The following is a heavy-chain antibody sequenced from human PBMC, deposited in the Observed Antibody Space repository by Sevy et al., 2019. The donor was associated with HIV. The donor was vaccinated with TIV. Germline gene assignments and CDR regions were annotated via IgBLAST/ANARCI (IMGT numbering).Heavy chain of an antibody. J-gene: IGHJ1*01. CDR2: ISYDGSNK. Sequence: GGSLRLSCAASGFTFSSYGMHWVRQAPGKGLEWVAVISYDGSNKYYADSVKGRFTISRDNSKNTLYLQMNSLRAEDTAVYYCAKARAYCGGDCYSESFHHWGQGTLVTVSS. D-gene: IGHD2-21*02. CDR3: AKARAYCGGDCYSESFHH. CDR1: GFTFSSYG. V-gene: IGHV3-30*18.